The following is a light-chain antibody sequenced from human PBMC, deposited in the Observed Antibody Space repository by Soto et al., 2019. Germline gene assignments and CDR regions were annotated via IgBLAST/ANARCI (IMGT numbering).Light chain of an antibody. V-gene: IGKV4-1*01. CDR1: QSVLYSSNNKNY. Sequence: DIVMTQSPDSLAVSLGERATINCKSSQSVLYSSNNKNYLAWYQQKPGQPPKRLIYWASTRESGVPDRFSGSGSGTDFTLTISSLQAEDVAVYYCQQYYSTPRRFGQGTTVEIK. J-gene: IGKJ1*01. CDR2: WAS. CDR3: QQYYSTPRR.